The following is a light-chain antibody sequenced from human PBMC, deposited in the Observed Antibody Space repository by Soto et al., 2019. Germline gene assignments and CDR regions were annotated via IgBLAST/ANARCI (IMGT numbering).Light chain of an antibody. Sequence: QSALTQPASVSASPGQSITISCTGTSSDVGSFNLVSWYQQHPGKAPKLMIYEASKRPSGVSNRFSGSKSGTSASLAITGLQAEDEADYYCQSYDSSLSGWVFGGGTKLTVL. V-gene: IGLV2-14*02. CDR3: QSYDSSLSGWV. CDR1: SSDVGSFNL. CDR2: EAS. J-gene: IGLJ3*02.